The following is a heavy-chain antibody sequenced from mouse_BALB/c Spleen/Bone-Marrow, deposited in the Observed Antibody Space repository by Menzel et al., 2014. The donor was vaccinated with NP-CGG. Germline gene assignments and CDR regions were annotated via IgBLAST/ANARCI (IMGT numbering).Heavy chain of an antibody. Sequence: VQLQQPGPELVKPGASVKVSCKASGYTFTDYYMKWVKQSHGKNLEWIGDINPNNGDTFYNQKFKGKATLTVDTSSSTAYMQLNSLTSEDSAVYYCVTKGSSGYGLFAYWGQGTLVTVSA. J-gene: IGHJ3*01. D-gene: IGHD3-1*01. CDR3: VTKGSSGYGLFAY. V-gene: IGHV1-26*01. CDR2: INPNNGDT. CDR1: GYTFTDYY.